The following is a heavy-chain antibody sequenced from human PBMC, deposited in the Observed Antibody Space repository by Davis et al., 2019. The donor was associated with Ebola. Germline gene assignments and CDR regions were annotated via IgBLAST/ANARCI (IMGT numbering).Heavy chain of an antibody. Sequence: ETLSLTCAVYGGSFSGYYWSWVRQAPGKGLEWVANMVPDGSQIYYVDSVRGRFTISRDNAKNSVFLQMNSLRVEDTAVYYCSQFWSGYFDYWGQGALVTVSS. V-gene: IGHV3-7*01. CDR1: GGSFSGYY. J-gene: IGHJ4*02. D-gene: IGHD3-3*01. CDR3: SQFWSGYFDY. CDR2: MVPDGSQI.